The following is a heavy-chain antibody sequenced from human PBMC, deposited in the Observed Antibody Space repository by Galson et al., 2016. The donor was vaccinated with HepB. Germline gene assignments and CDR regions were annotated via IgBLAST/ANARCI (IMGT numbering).Heavy chain of an antibody. CDR2: THSSGNS. Sequence: ETLSLTCDVSDESIMTHYWSWIRQSPGKGLEWLGYTHSSGNSKYNPSLTSRVTMSLETSRSRFSLRLRSVTAADTAVYFCARGTRFSYKWSFDSWGQGALVTVSS. CDR3: ARGTRFSYKWSFDS. D-gene: IGHD1-20*01. J-gene: IGHJ4*02. V-gene: IGHV4-59*11. CDR1: DESIMTHY.